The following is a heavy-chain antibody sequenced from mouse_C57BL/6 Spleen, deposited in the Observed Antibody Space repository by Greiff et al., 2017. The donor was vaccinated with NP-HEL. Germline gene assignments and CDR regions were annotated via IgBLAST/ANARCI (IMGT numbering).Heavy chain of an antibody. CDR2: IDPSDSYT. CDR1: GYTFTSYW. Sequence: QVQLQQPGAELVMPGASVKLSCKASGYTFTSYWMHWVKQRPGQGLEWIGEIDPSDSYTNYNQKFKGKSTLTVDKSSSTAYMQLSSLTSEDSAVYYCARRGRYCGSSLDVWGTGTTVTVSS. V-gene: IGHV1-69*01. D-gene: IGHD1-1*01. J-gene: IGHJ1*03. CDR3: ARRGRYCGSSLDV.